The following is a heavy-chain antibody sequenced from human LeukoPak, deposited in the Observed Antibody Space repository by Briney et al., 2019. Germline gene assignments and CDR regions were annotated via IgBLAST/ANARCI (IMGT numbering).Heavy chain of an antibody. V-gene: IGHV1-69*04. J-gene: IGHJ6*02. D-gene: IGHD3-22*01. CDR3: ARDYPPITMIVVVNMYGMDV. CDR2: IIPILGIA. CDR1: GYTFTSYA. Sequence: SVKVSCKASGYTFTSYAISWVRQAPGQGLEWMGRIIPILGIANYAQKVQGRVTIAADKSTSTAYMELSSLRSEDTAVYYCARDYPPITMIVVVNMYGMDVWGQGTTVTVSS.